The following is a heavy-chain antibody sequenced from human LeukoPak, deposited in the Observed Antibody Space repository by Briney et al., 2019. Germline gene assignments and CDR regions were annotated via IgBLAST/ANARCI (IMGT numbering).Heavy chain of an antibody. V-gene: IGHV4-34*01. J-gene: IGHJ5*02. CDR2: INHSGST. CDR3: ARGLSALNCNPYYWFDP. CDR1: GGSFSGYY. D-gene: IGHD2-21*01. Sequence: PSETLPLTCAVYGGSFSGYYWSGLRQPPGKGLEWIGEINHSGSTNYNPSLKSRVTISVDTSKNQFSLKLSSVTATDTAVYSCARGLSALNCNPYYWFDPWGQGTLVTVSS.